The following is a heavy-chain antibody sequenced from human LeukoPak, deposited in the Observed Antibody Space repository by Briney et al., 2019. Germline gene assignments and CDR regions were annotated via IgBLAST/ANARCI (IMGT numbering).Heavy chain of an antibody. D-gene: IGHD3-3*01. CDR1: GGTFSSYA. CDR3: ARDEDSYYDFWSGSYGMDV. Sequence: SVTVSCKASGGTFSSYAISWVRQAPGQGLEWMGRIIPIFGIANYAQKFQGRVTITADKSTSTAYMDLSSLRSEDTAVYCCARDEDSYYDFWSGSYGMDVWGQGTTVTVSS. CDR2: IIPIFGIA. J-gene: IGHJ6*02. V-gene: IGHV1-69*04.